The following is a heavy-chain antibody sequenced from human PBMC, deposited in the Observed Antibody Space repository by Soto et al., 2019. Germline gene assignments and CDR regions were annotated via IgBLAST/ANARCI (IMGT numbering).Heavy chain of an antibody. D-gene: IGHD3-16*01. CDR2: IWYDGSNK. Sequence: QVQLVESGGGVVQPGRSLRLSCAASGFTFSSYGMHWVRQAPGKGLEWVAVIWYDGSNKYYADSVKGRFTISRDNSKNTLYLQMNSLIAEDTAVYYCARGGGHLYYYYYYMDVWGKGTTVTVSS. V-gene: IGHV3-33*01. CDR3: ARGGGHLYYYYYYMDV. J-gene: IGHJ6*03. CDR1: GFTFSSYG.